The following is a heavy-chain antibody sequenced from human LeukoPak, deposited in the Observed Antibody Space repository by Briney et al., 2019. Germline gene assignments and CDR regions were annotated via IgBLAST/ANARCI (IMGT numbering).Heavy chain of an antibody. Sequence: ASVKVSCKASGGTFSSYAISWVRQAPGQGLEWMGGIIPIFGTANYAQKFQGRVTITADESTSTAYMELGSLRSEDTAVYYCASSRNYYDSSGYYYVGDYWGQGTLVTVSS. D-gene: IGHD3-22*01. J-gene: IGHJ4*02. CDR1: GGTFSSYA. CDR3: ASSRNYYDSSGYYYVGDY. CDR2: IIPIFGTA. V-gene: IGHV1-69*01.